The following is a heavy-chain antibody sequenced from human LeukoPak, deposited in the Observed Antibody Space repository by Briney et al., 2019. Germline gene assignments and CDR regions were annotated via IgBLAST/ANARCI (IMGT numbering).Heavy chain of an antibody. CDR1: GFTFSSYA. D-gene: IGHD3-10*01. Sequence: PGGSLRLSCAASGFTFSSYAMHWVRQAPGKGLEWVAVISYDGSNKYYADSVKGRFTISRDNSKNTLYLQMNSLRAEDTAVYYCARGMWFGELYLYYGMDVWGKRTTVTVSS. CDR2: ISYDGSNK. CDR3: ARGMWFGELYLYYGMDV. V-gene: IGHV3-30*04. J-gene: IGHJ6*04.